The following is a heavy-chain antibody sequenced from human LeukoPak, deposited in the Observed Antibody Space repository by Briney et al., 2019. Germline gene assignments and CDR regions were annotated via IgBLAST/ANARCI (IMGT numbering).Heavy chain of an antibody. V-gene: IGHV3-74*03. D-gene: IGHD5-18*01. CDR3: ARDGHNYGTDH. CDR1: GFTFRSYG. J-gene: IGHJ5*02. Sequence: GGSLRLSCAVSGFTFRSYGMHWVRHIPGKELVWVSHINTDGSRTMYADSVKGRFTIARDNALNTVDLQMNSLRVEDTAVYYCARDGHNYGTDHWGQGILVTVSS. CDR2: INTDGSRT.